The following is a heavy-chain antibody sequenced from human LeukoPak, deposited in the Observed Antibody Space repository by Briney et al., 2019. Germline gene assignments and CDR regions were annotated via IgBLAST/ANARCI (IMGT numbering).Heavy chain of an antibody. J-gene: IGHJ4*02. D-gene: IGHD3-22*01. Sequence: GGSLRLSCAASGFTFSSYWMSWVRQAPGKGLEWVANIKQDGSEKYYVDSVKGRFTISRDNAKNSLYLQMNSLRAEDTAVYYCAKDPKYYYDSSGPDYWGQGTLVTVSS. CDR2: IKQDGSEK. CDR3: AKDPKYYYDSSGPDY. V-gene: IGHV3-7*03. CDR1: GFTFSSYW.